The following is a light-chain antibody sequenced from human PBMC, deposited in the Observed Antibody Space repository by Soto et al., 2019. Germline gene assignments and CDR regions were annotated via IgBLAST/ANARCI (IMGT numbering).Light chain of an antibody. CDR1: QDISNY. V-gene: IGKV1-33*01. CDR2: DAS. CDR3: QHRGT. J-gene: IGKJ5*01. Sequence: DIQMTQSPSSLSASVGDRVTITCQASQDISNYLNWYQQKPGKAPKLLIYDASNLETGVPSRFSGSGSGTDFTFTISSPQPEDIATYYCQHRGTFGQGTRLEIK.